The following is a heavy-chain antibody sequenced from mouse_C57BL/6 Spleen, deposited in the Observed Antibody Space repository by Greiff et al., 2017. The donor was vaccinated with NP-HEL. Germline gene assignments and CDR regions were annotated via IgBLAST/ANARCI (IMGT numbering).Heavy chain of an antibody. Sequence: QVQLQQPGAELVMPGASVKLSCKASGYTFTSYWMHWVKQRPGQGLELIGEIDPSDSYTNYNQKFKGKSTLTVDKSSSTAYMQLSSLTSEDSAVYYCARRLYYYGSSYAMDYWGQGTSVTVSS. D-gene: IGHD1-1*01. CDR1: GYTFTSYW. CDR2: IDPSDSYT. CDR3: ARRLYYYGSSYAMDY. V-gene: IGHV1-69*01. J-gene: IGHJ4*01.